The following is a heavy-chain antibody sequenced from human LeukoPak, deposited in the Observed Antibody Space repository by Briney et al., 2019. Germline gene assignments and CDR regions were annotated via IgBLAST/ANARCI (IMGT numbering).Heavy chain of an antibody. Sequence: EASVNVSFKASGYTFTSYGINWGRQATGQGLELMGWMNPNSGNTGYAPKFQGRVTMTRNTSISTAYMELSSLRSEDTAVYYCARCPEVRGVMFYYYYGMDVWGQGTTVTVSS. CDR3: ARCPEVRGVMFYYYYGMDV. CDR2: MNPNSGNT. V-gene: IGHV1-8*02. D-gene: IGHD3-10*01. CDR1: GYTFTSYG. J-gene: IGHJ6*02.